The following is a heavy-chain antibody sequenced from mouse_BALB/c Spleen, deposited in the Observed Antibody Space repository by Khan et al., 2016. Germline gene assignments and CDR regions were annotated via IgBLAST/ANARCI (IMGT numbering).Heavy chain of an antibody. CDR3: ARAGDGFPYYFDY. Sequence: EVQLQESGPGLVKPSQSLSLTCSVTAYSITSGYYWNWIRQFPGNKLEWMGYITYDGSNNYNPSLKNRISFTRDTFKNQFFLKLNSVTTEDTATYYCARAGDGFPYYFDYWGHGTTLTVSS. D-gene: IGHD2-3*01. V-gene: IGHV3-6*02. CDR1: AYSITSGYY. J-gene: IGHJ2*01. CDR2: ITYDGSN.